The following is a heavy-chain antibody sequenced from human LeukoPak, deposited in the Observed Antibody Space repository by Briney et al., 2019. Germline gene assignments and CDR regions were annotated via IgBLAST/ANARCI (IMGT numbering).Heavy chain of an antibody. J-gene: IGHJ4*02. CDR3: AKPRLKSGYYLFDY. Sequence: GGSLRLSCAASGFTFSSYAMSWVRQAPGKGLEWASAISGSGGSTYYADSVKGRFTISRDNSKNTLYLQMNSLRAKDTAVYYCAKPRLKSGYYLFDYWGQGTLVTVSS. CDR2: ISGSGGST. D-gene: IGHD3-22*01. V-gene: IGHV3-23*01. CDR1: GFTFSSYA.